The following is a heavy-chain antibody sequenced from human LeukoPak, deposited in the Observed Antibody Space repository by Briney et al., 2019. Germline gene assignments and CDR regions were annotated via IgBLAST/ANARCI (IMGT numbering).Heavy chain of an antibody. CDR1: GFTVSSRS. J-gene: IGHJ6*03. CDR2: IYSGEVT. Sequence: GGSLRLSCAASGFTVSSRSMNWVRQAPGKGLECVSIIYSGEVTSYADSVKGRFTISRDSGTNTLFLQMDNLRADDTAVYYCARVVVAVALRDYHYVDVWGKGTTVTVSS. D-gene: IGHD2-21*01. V-gene: IGHV3-53*01. CDR3: ARVVVAVALRDYHYVDV.